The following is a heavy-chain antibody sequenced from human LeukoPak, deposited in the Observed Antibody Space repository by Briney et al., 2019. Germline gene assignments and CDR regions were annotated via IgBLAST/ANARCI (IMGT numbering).Heavy chain of an antibody. CDR3: ARADIYYSSNDY. D-gene: IGHD5-18*01. J-gene: IGHJ4*02. Sequence: ASVKVSCKASGYTFTGYYMHWVRQAPGQGLEWMGWINPNSGGTNYAQKFQGRVTMTRDTSISTAYMELSRLRSDDTAVYYCARADIYYSSNDYWGQGTLVTVSS. CDR1: GYTFTGYY. V-gene: IGHV1-2*02. CDR2: INPNSGGT.